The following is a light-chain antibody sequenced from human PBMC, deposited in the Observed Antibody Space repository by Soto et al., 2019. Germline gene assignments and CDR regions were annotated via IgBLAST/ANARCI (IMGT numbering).Light chain of an antibody. CDR2: DVT. Sequence: QSALPQPRSVSGSPGQSVTLSCTGTSSDVGGYYYISWYQQHPGKAPKLIIYDVTKRPSGVPDSFSASKSGITASLTSSGLQDEDEDDYYCCSYACTAGTYSSYVFGTGTKLTVL. CDR1: SSDVGGYYY. V-gene: IGLV2-11*01. CDR3: CSYACTAGTYSSYV. J-gene: IGLJ1*01.